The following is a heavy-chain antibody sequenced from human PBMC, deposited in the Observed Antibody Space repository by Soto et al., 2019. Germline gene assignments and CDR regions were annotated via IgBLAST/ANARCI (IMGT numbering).Heavy chain of an antibody. Sequence: VASVKVSCKASGYTFTSYAMHWVRQAPGQRLEWMGWINAGNGNTKYSQKFQGRVTITRDTSASTAYMELSSLRSEDTAVYYCARGPVYRGAFDIWGQGTMVTVSS. D-gene: IGHD4-4*01. CDR2: INAGNGNT. CDR1: GYTFTSYA. V-gene: IGHV1-3*01. CDR3: ARGPVYRGAFDI. J-gene: IGHJ3*02.